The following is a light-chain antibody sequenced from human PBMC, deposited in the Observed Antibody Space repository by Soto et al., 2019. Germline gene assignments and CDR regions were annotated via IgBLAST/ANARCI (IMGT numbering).Light chain of an antibody. CDR2: GAS. J-gene: IGKJ2*01. V-gene: IGKV3-20*01. Sequence: EFVLTQSPGTLSLSPGERATLSCRASPNFSSSYLAWYQQAPGQAPRLLIYGASTRATGIPDRFSGSGSGTDFTLTISRLEPEDFAVYYCQQYGNSPYTFGQGTKLEIK. CDR3: QQYGNSPYT. CDR1: PNFSSSY.